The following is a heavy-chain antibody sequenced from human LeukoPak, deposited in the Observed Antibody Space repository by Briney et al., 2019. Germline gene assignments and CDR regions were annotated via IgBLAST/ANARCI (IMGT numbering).Heavy chain of an antibody. CDR3: ARESALGVERVGGYFDY. D-gene: IGHD1-26*01. CDR2: IYYTGIT. CDR1: SYSIRNGYY. J-gene: IGHJ4*02. Sequence: SETLSLTCNVSSYSIRNGYYWGWVRRSPGKGLEWIGSIYYTGITYYNPSLKSRVTISIDTSKNQFSLKLTSVTATDTAVYYCARESALGVERVGGYFDYWGQGALVTVFS. V-gene: IGHV4-38-2*02.